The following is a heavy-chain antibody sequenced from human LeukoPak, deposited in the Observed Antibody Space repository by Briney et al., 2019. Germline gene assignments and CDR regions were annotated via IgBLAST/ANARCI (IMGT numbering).Heavy chain of an antibody. Sequence: GGSLRLSCAASGFTLSSYWMSWVRQAPGKGREWVANIKYDGSAKYYVDSVKGRFTISRDDAKNSLYLEMNSLRAEDTAVYYCARDLFSGSYQEDFWGQGALVTVSS. V-gene: IGHV3-7*01. CDR1: GFTLSSYW. J-gene: IGHJ4*02. CDR2: IKYDGSAK. D-gene: IGHD1-26*01. CDR3: ARDLFSGSYQEDF.